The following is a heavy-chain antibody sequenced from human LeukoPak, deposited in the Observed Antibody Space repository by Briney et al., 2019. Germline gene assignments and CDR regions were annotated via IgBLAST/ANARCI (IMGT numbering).Heavy chain of an antibody. CDR2: INPNSGGT. CDR3: ARRATAAGYDIDY. Sequence: ASVKVSCKASGYPFTDYYMHWVRQAPGQGLEWMGWINPNSGGTNFAQKFQGRVTMTKDTSITTAYTELSRLTSDDTAVYYCARRATAAGYDIDYWGQGTLVTVSS. J-gene: IGHJ4*02. CDR1: GYPFTDYY. D-gene: IGHD5-12*01. V-gene: IGHV1-2*02.